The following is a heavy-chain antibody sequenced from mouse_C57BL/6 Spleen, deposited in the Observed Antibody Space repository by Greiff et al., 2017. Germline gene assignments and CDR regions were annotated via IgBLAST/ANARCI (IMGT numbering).Heavy chain of an antibody. V-gene: IGHV1-82*01. D-gene: IGHD1-1*01. CDR1: GYAFSSYW. J-gene: IGHJ3*01. CDR2: IYPGDGDT. Sequence: VQLQQPGPELVKPGASVKISCKASGYAFSSYWMNWVKQRPGKGLEWIGRIYPGDGDTNYNGKFKGKATLTADKSSSTAYMQLSTLAYGDTAVYFCSRNGSSWFAYWGQGTLVTVSA. CDR3: SRNGSSWFAY.